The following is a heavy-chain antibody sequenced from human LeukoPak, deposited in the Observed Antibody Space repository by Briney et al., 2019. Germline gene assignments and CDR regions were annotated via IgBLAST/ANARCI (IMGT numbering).Heavy chain of an antibody. V-gene: IGHV1-2*02. Sequence: ASVKVSCKASGYTFTDYFMNWVGLAPGQGLEWMGWINPKSGGTVYAQKFQGRVTMTRDTSSSTAYMELSRLRFDDTAVYYCARDLDDSSGDDYWGQGTLVTVSS. CDR3: ARDLDDSSGDDY. CDR2: INPKSGGT. D-gene: IGHD3-22*01. CDR1: GYTFTDYF. J-gene: IGHJ4*02.